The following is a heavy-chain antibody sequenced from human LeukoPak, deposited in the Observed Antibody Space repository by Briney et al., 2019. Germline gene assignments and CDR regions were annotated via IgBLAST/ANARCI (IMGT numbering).Heavy chain of an antibody. D-gene: IGHD5-24*01. J-gene: IGHJ4*02. CDR2: IYYSGYP. CDR3: ARRERWLQLKGDLDY. Sequence: SVTLSLTCSVSGGPISGYYGRWIRQPPGKALDWIGYIYYSGYPNYNPALKSRVTISVDTSKNQFSLKLSSVTAADTAVYYCARRERWLQLKGDLDYWGQGTLVTVSS. V-gene: IGHV4-59*12. CDR1: GGPISGYY.